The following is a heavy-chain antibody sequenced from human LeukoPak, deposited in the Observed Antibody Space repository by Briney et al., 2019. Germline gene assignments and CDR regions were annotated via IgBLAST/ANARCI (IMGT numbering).Heavy chain of an antibody. V-gene: IGHV3-23*01. J-gene: IGHJ4*02. D-gene: IGHD6-19*01. CDR1: GFTFSSYA. CDR3: AKSKEQWLINYFDY. CDR2: ISGSGGST. Sequence: PGGSLRLSCAASGFTFSSYAMSWVRQAPGKGLEWVSAISGSGGSTYYADSVKGRFTISRDNSKNTLYPQMNSLRAEDTAVYYCAKSKEQWLINYFDYWGQGTLVTVSS.